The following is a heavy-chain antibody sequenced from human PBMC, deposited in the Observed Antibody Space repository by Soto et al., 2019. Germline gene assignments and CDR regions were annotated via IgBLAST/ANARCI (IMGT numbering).Heavy chain of an antibody. J-gene: IGHJ6*03. CDR2: IIPILGIA. V-gene: IGHV1-69*02. CDR1: GGTFSSYT. CDR3: ARRPPVTASGKPHYFCFIEA. Sequence: QVQLVQSGAEVKKPGSSVKVSCKASGGTFSSYTISWVRQAPGQGLEWMGRIIPILGIANYAQKFQRRVTISADNSTSTAYREQSSLRAEDTAVYYCARRPPVTASGKPHYFCFIEAWGKGTTVTVSS. D-gene: IGHD4-17*01.